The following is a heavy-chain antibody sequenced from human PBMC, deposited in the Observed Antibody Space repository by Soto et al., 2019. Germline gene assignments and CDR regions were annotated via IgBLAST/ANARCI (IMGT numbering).Heavy chain of an antibody. Sequence: QVQLQESGPGLLKPSQTLSLTCTVSGGFVNSGGSYWSWIRQHPAKCLEWIGFIYNSGNTYYNPSLQSRVTMSVDAAKNRFSLQLSAVTAADTAVYYCARYSVSLLGANSFDIWGQGTVVTVSS. D-gene: IGHD1-26*01. CDR3: ARYSVSLLGANSFDI. V-gene: IGHV4-31*03. J-gene: IGHJ3*02. CDR1: GGFVNSGGSY. CDR2: IYNSGNT.